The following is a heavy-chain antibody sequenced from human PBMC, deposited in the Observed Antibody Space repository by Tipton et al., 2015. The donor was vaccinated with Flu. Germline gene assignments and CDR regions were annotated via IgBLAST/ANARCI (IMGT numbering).Heavy chain of an antibody. CDR3: ARGVPVTMASGYSFDV. D-gene: IGHD5-12*01. CDR2: IYYSGST. CDR1: GGSISSSSYY. V-gene: IGHV4-39*07. Sequence: TLSLTCTVSGGSISSSSYYWGWIRQPPGKGLEWIGTIYYSGSTYYNPSLKSRVTMSVDTSKNQFSLRLNSVTAADTAIYYCARGVPVTMASGYSFDVWGQGTEVSVSP. J-gene: IGHJ3*01.